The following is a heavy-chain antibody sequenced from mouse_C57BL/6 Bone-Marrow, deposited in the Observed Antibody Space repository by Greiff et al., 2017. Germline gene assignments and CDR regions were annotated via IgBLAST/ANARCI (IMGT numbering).Heavy chain of an antibody. CDR3: ARPEVSHFDY. CDR2: IRSKTNNHAT. J-gene: IGHJ2*01. CDR1: GFTFSDAW. D-gene: IGHD2-14*01. Sequence: EVKLMESGGGLVQPGGSMKLSCAASGFTFSDAWMDWVRHSPEKGLEWIAEIRSKTNNHATYYSESVKGRFTISRDDSKSTVYLQMIRLRAEDTGIYYCARPEVSHFDYWGQGTTLTVSS. V-gene: IGHV6-6*01.